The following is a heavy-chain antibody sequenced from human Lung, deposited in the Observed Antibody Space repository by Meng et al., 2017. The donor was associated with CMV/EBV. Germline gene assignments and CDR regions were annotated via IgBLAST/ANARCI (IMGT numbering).Heavy chain of an antibody. Sequence: GESLKISCAASGFTFSSYSMNWVRQAPGKGLEWVSSISSSSSYIYYADSVKGRFTISRDNAKNSLYLQMNSLRAEDTAVYYCARWKRTAMDPYYYYGMDVWGQGTTVXVSS. D-gene: IGHD5-18*01. CDR2: ISSSSSYI. V-gene: IGHV3-21*01. CDR1: GFTFSSYS. J-gene: IGHJ6*02. CDR3: ARWKRTAMDPYYYYGMDV.